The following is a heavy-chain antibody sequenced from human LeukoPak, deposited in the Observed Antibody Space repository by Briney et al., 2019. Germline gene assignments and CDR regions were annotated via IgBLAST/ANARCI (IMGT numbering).Heavy chain of an antibody. D-gene: IGHD1-1*01. CDR2: IYYTGTT. Sequence: PSETLSLTCTVSAGSISSYYWTWLRQSPGKGLEWIGYIYYTGTTKYNPSLTSRVTISIDTSKNQFSLKLSSVTAAAPALYYCATSVGKTGATWGHGTLVIVSS. CDR3: ATSVGKTGAT. CDR1: AGSISSYY. J-gene: IGHJ4*01. V-gene: IGHV4-59*08.